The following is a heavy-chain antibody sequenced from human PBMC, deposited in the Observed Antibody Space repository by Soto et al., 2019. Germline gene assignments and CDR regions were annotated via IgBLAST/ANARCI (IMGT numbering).Heavy chain of an antibody. Sequence: SETLSLTCAVSGRSISGGCFSWSWIGQPLGKRLEWIGYILHTGGTQYNPTFKSRVSMSVDKSKNQFSLHLTSVTAADTAVYYCARLQFGEGFDYWGQGALVTVSS. D-gene: IGHD3-10*01. V-gene: IGHV4-30-2*01. CDR3: ARLQFGEGFDY. CDR1: GRSISGGCFS. CDR2: ILHTGGT. J-gene: IGHJ4*02.